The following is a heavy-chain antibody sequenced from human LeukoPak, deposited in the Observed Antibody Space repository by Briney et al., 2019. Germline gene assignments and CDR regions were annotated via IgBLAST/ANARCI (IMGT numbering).Heavy chain of an antibody. Sequence: ASVKVSCKASGYTFTRYYMHWVRQAPGQGLEWMGIINPSSGNTPYAQQFQGRVTMTRDTSTSTVYMELSSLRSEDTAVYYCARHSLIGTTPFDYWGQGTLVTVPS. D-gene: IGHD1-20*01. CDR1: GYTFTRYY. CDR3: ARHSLIGTTPFDY. CDR2: INPSSGNT. V-gene: IGHV1-46*01. J-gene: IGHJ4*02.